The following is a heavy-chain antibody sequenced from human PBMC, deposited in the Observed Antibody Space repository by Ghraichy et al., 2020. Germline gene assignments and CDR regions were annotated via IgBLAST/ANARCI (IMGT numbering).Heavy chain of an antibody. CDR1: GFTFSSYS. CDR3: ARAEEWWGAFDI. D-gene: IGHD2-15*01. J-gene: IGHJ3*02. Sequence: GGSLRLSCAASGFTFSSYSMNWVRQAPGKGLEWVSSISSSSSYIYYADSVKGRFTISRDNAKNSLYLQMNSLRAEDTAVYYCARAEEWWGAFDIWGQGTMVTVSS. CDR2: ISSSSSYI. V-gene: IGHV3-21*01.